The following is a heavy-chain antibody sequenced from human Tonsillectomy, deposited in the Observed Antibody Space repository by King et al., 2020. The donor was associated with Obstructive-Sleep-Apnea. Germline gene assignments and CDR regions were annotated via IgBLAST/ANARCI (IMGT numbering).Heavy chain of an antibody. CDR2: IYWDDDK. Sequence: ITLKESGPTLVKPTQTLTLTCTFSGFSLSTKGVAVGWIRQPPGEALEWLALIYWDDDKRYSPSLKSRLTIIKDTPKNQVVLTMTNMDPVDTATYYCAHSQLWFGDLSDADVFDVWGQGTLVTVSS. V-gene: IGHV2-5*02. D-gene: IGHD3-10*01. CDR1: GFSLSTKGVA. J-gene: IGHJ3*01. CDR3: AHSQLWFGDLSDADVFDV.